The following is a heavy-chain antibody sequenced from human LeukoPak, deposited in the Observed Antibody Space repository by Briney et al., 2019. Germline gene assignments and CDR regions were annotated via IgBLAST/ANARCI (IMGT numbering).Heavy chain of an antibody. D-gene: IGHD3-16*01. CDR3: ARSEGGDAFDI. J-gene: IGHJ3*02. Sequence: SETLSLTCTVSGYSISSGYYWGWIRQPPGKGLERIGSIYHSGSTYYNPSLKSRVTISVDTSKNQFSLKLSSVTAADTAVYYCARSEGGDAFDIWGQGTMVTVSS. CDR2: IYHSGST. V-gene: IGHV4-38-2*02. CDR1: GYSISSGYY.